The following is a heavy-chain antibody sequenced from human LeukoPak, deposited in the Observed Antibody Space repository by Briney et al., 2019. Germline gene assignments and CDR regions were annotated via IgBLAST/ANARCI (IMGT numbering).Heavy chain of an antibody. Sequence: PSETLSLTCTVSGGSISSYYWSWIRQPPGKGLEWIGYIYYSGSTNYNPSLKSRGTISVETSKNQCSLKLSSVTAADTAVDSCARLSTVYYYMDVWGKGTTVAVS. CDR3: ARLSTVYYYMDV. CDR1: GGSISSYY. CDR2: IYYSGST. V-gene: IGHV4-59*01. D-gene: IGHD2/OR15-2a*01. J-gene: IGHJ6*03.